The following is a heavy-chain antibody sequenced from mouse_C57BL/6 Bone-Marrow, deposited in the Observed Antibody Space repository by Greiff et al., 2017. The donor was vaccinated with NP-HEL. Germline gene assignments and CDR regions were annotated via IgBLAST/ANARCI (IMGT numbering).Heavy chain of an antibody. J-gene: IGHJ3*01. CDR3: ARGGLLRSLFAY. D-gene: IGHD1-1*01. CDR1: GFTFSDYG. CDR2: ISSGSSTI. V-gene: IGHV5-17*01. Sequence: EVQLKESGGGLVKPGGSLKLSCAASGFTFSDYGMHWVRQAPEKGLEWVAYISSGSSTIYYADTVKGRFTISRDNAKNTLFLQMTSLRSEDTAMYYCARGGLLRSLFAYWGQGTLVTVSA.